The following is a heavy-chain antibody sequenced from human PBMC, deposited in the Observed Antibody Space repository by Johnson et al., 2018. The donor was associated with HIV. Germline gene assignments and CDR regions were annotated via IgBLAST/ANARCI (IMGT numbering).Heavy chain of an antibody. J-gene: IGHJ3*02. CDR3: VKEASRGTVTQAPDAFDI. CDR2: IYSGGST. Sequence: VQLVESGGGLVQPGGSLRLSCAASGFTVSSNYMSWVRQAPGKGLEWVSVIYSGGSTYYADSVKGRFTISRDNSKNTLYLQMNSLRVEDTAVYYCVKEASRGTVTQAPDAFDIWGQGTVVTVSS. V-gene: IGHV3-66*01. CDR1: GFTVSSNY. D-gene: IGHD4-17*01.